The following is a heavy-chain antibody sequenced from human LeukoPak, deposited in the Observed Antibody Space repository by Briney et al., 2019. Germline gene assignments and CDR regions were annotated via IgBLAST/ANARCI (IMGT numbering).Heavy chain of an antibody. CDR3: ARRLSGGTGDY. J-gene: IGHJ4*02. CDR1: GGSFSGYY. CDR2: INHSGST. Sequence: SETLSLTCAVYGGSFSGYYWSWIRQPPGKGLEWIGEINHSGSTNYNPSLKSRVTISVDTSKNQFSLKLSSVTAADTAVYYCARRLSGGTGDYWGQGTLVTVSS. V-gene: IGHV4-34*01. D-gene: IGHD3-10*01.